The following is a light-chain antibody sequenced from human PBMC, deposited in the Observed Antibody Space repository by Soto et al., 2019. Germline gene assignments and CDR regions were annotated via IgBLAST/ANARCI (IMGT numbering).Light chain of an antibody. CDR1: SSNIGNNA. V-gene: IGLV1-36*01. CDR2: YDD. CDR3: AAWDDSLKAYV. Sequence: QSVLTQPPSVSEAPRQRVTISCSGSSSNIGNNAVNWYQQLPGQAPKIVIYYDDLLTSGVSDRFSGSKSGISASLAISDLQSDDEADYYCAAWDDSLKAYVFGPGTKLTVL. J-gene: IGLJ1*01.